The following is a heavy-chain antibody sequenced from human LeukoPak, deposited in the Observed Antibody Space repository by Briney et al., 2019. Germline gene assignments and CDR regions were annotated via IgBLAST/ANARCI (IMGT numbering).Heavy chain of an antibody. CDR2: INPNSGGT. CDR1: GYTFTGYY. J-gene: IGHJ1*01. V-gene: IGHV1-2*02. D-gene: IGHD6-19*01. CDR3: AREGDRRAVAGTVWFQH. Sequence: GASVKVSCKASGYTFTGYYMHWVRQAPGQGLEWMGWINPNSGGTNYAQKFQGRVTMTRDTSISTAYMELSRLRSDDTAVYYCAREGDRRAVAGTVWFQHWGQGTLVTVSS.